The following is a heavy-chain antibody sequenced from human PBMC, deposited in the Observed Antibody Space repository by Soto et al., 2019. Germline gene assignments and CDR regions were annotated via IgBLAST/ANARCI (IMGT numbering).Heavy chain of an antibody. D-gene: IGHD6-13*01. V-gene: IGHV1-18*01. Sequence: AAVKVSCKACGYKFSSYALSWVRQAPGQGLEWLGWISVDSGNTKYVQSLQDRVSMTRDTSTSTVYMELSSLRSEDTAVYYCARGLEPGIAAAGTGHWGQGTLVTVSS. CDR3: ARGLEPGIAAAGTGH. J-gene: IGHJ4*02. CDR2: ISVDSGNT. CDR1: GYKFSSYA.